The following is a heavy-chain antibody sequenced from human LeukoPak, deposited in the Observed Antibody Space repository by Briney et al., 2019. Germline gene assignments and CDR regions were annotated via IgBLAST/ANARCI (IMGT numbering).Heavy chain of an antibody. Sequence: GGSLRLSCAASGFTFSSYWMSWVRQAPGKGLEWVANIKQDGSDKYYVDSVKGRFTISRDNAKNSLYLQINSLRAADTAVYYCARKTVVGSYFDYWGQGTPVTVSS. D-gene: IGHD4-23*01. V-gene: IGHV3-7*03. CDR1: GFTFSSYW. CDR3: ARKTVVGSYFDY. J-gene: IGHJ4*02. CDR2: IKQDGSDK.